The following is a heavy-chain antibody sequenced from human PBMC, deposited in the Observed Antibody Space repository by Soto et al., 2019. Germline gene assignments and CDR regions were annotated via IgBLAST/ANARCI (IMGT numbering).Heavy chain of an antibody. D-gene: IGHD3-10*01. V-gene: IGHV3-48*02. CDR1: GFTFSSYS. J-gene: IGHJ6*02. Sequence: GGSLRLSCAASGFTFSSYSMNWVRQAPGKGLEWVSYISSSSSTIYYADSVKGRFTISRDNAKNSLYLQMNSLRDEDTAVYYCARDQARNYYGSGSFFHGDYYYYGMDGWGQGTTVTVSS. CDR3: ARDQARNYYGSGSFFHGDYYYYGMDG. CDR2: ISSSSSTI.